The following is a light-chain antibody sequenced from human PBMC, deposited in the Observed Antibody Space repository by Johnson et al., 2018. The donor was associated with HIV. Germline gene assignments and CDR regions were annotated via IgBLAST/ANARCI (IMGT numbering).Light chain of an antibody. Sequence: QSVLTQAPSVSAAPGQKVTISCSGTSSNIGNNYVSWYQQLPGTGPKLLIYDNNERPSGIPDRFSGSKSGTSATLGITGLQTGDEADYYCETWGTGLSAGGVFGTGTKVTVL. V-gene: IGLV1-51*01. CDR1: SSNIGNNY. CDR3: ETWGTGLSAGGV. J-gene: IGLJ1*01. CDR2: DNN.